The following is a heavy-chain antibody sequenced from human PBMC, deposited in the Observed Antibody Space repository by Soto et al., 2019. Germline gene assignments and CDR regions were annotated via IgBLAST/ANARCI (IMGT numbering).Heavy chain of an antibody. D-gene: IGHD2-2*01. CDR1: GYTFTSYY. CDR3: ARRDCFSSSCYFKC. V-gene: IGHV1-46*01. CDR2: INPSGATT. J-gene: IGHJ4*02. Sequence: QVSLVQSGAEVKKPGASVKVSCKASGYTFTSYYVHWVRQAPGQGLEWMGIINPSGATTTYAQNFQGRVAMARDTSASTVYRELSSLRSEDTAVYYCARRDCFSSSCYFKCWGQGTLVTVSS.